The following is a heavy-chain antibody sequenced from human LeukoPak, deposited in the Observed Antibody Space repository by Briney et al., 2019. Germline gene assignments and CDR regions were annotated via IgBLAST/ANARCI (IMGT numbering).Heavy chain of an antibody. CDR2: FDPEDGET. CDR1: GYTLTESS. D-gene: IGHD5-18*01. CDR3: ATHTAMAVSLFDY. V-gene: IGHV1-24*01. Sequence: ASVKVSCKVSGYTLTESSMHWVRQAPGKGLEWMGGFDPEDGETIYAQKFQGRVTMTEDTSTDTAYMELSSLRSEDTAVYYCATHTAMAVSLFDYWGQGTLVTVSS. J-gene: IGHJ4*02.